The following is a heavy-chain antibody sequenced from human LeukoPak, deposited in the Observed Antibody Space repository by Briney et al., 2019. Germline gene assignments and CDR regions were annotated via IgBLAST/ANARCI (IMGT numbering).Heavy chain of an antibody. J-gene: IGHJ4*02. CDR2: ISSSSSYI. CDR1: GFTFSSYS. CDR3: ARADRIDSGSYLVY. Sequence: GGSLRLSCAAFGFTFSSYSMNWVRQAPGKGLEWVSSISSSSSYIYYADSVKGRFTISRDNAKNSLYLQMNSLRAEDTAVYYCARADRIDSGSYLVYWGQGTLVTVSS. D-gene: IGHD1-26*01. V-gene: IGHV3-21*01.